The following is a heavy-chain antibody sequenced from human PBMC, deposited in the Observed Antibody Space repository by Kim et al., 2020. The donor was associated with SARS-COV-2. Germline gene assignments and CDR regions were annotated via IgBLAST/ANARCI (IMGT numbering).Heavy chain of an antibody. Sequence: SETLSLTCAVYGGSFSGYYWSWIRQPPGKGLEWIGEINHSGSTNYNPSLKSRVTISVDTSKNQFSLKLSSVTAADTAVYYCARGLPIYCSSTSCSYYYYYGMDVWGQGTTVTVSS. D-gene: IGHD2-2*01. J-gene: IGHJ6*02. CDR1: GGSFSGYY. CDR3: ARGLPIYCSSTSCSYYYYYGMDV. V-gene: IGHV4-34*01. CDR2: INHSGST.